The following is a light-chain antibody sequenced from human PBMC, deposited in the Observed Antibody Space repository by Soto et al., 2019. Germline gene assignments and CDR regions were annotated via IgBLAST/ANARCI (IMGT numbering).Light chain of an antibody. J-gene: IGKJ1*01. V-gene: IGKV1-5*03. CDR1: QSISSW. Sequence: DIQMTQSPSTLSASVGDTVTITCRASQSISSWLAWFQQRPGKAPKLLIYKASSLESGVPSRFRGVGSGTEFTLTISSLQPDDVATYYCQQYNSYSRTFGQGTKVDSK. CDR2: KAS. CDR3: QQYNSYSRT.